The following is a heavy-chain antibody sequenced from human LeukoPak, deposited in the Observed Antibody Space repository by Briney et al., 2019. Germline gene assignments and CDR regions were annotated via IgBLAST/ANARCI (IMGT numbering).Heavy chain of an antibody. CDR3: TLAAGYYDSSFH. Sequence: QSGGSLRLSCTASGFTFGDYAMSWVRQAPGKGLEWVGFIRSKAYGGTTEYAASVKGRFTISRDDSKSIAYLQMNSLKSEDTAVYYCTLAAGYYDSSFHWGQGTLVTVSS. D-gene: IGHD3-22*01. CDR1: GFTFGDYA. J-gene: IGHJ4*02. CDR2: IRSKAYGGTT. V-gene: IGHV3-49*04.